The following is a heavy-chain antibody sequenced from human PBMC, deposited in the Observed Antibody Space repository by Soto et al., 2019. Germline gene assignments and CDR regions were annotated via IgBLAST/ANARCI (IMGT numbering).Heavy chain of an antibody. J-gene: IGHJ3*02. Sequence: GTSVKVSCQASGGTFSSYAISWVRQAPGQGLEWMGGIIPIFGTANYAQKFQGRVTITADESTSTAYMELSSLRSEDTAVYYCARDTTTGDAFDIWGQGTMVTVSS. D-gene: IGHD1-26*01. CDR3: ARDTTTGDAFDI. V-gene: IGHV1-69*13. CDR2: IIPIFGTA. CDR1: GGTFSSYA.